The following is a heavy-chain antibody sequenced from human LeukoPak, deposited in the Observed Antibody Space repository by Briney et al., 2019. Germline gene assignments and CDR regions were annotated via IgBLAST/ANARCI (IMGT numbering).Heavy chain of an antibody. CDR1: GGTFSSYA. V-gene: IGHV1-69*04. CDR3: AKDAITMIVVVTVDYFDY. D-gene: IGHD3-22*01. CDR2: IIPILGIA. J-gene: IGHJ4*02. Sequence: SVTVSCKASGGTFSSYAISWVRQAPGQGLEWMGRIIPILGIANYAQKFQGRVTITADKSTSTAYMELSSLRSEDTAVYYCAKDAITMIVVVTVDYFDYWGQGTLVTVSS.